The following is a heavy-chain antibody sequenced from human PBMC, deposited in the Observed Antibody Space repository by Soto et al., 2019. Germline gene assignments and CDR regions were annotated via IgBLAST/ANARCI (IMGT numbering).Heavy chain of an antibody. CDR2: VSAYNGNT. J-gene: IGHJ4*02. V-gene: IGHV1-18*01. CDR3: ARGDARIVLVPAAIPFYY. Sequence: GASVKVSCKASGYTFTNYGIGWVRQAPGQGLEWMGWVSAYNGNTNYAQRLQGRVTMTADTSTSTAYMELRTLTSDDTAMYYCARGDARIVLVPAAIPFYYWGQGTLVTVAS. CDR1: GYTFTNYG. D-gene: IGHD2-2*01.